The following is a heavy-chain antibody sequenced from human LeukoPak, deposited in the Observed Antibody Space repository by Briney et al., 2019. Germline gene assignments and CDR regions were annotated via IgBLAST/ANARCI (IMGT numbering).Heavy chain of an antibody. V-gene: IGHV3-48*04. Sequence: GGSLRLSCAASGFTFSSYSMNWVRRAPGKGLEWVSYISSSSSTIYYADSVKGRFTISRDNAKNSLYLQMNSLRAEDTAVYYCARVPYGGGYWGQGTLVTVSS. D-gene: IGHD4-23*01. J-gene: IGHJ4*02. CDR1: GFTFSSYS. CDR3: ARVPYGGGY. CDR2: ISSSSSTI.